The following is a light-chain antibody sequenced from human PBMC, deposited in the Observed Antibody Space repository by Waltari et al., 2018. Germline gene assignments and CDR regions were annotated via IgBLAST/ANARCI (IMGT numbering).Light chain of an antibody. Sequence: QSALTQPASVSGSPGQSITISCTGTSSDVGGYNYVSWYQQHPGKAPKRRIYDVSKRPSGVFNRCSGSKSGNTASRSITALQAEGEADYYCSSSTSSSTDVFGTGTKVSVL. CDR3: SSSTSSSTDV. V-gene: IGLV2-14*01. J-gene: IGLJ1*01. CDR1: SSDVGGYNY. CDR2: DVS.